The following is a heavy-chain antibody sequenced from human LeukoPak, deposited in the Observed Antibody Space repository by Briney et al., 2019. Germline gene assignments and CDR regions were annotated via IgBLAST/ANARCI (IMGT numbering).Heavy chain of an antibody. CDR2: IYYSGST. CDR3: ARYIWGSYPTFEDY. Sequence: PSETLSLTCTVSGGSISSSSYYWGWIRQPPGKGLEWIGSIYYSGSTYYNPSLKSRVTISVDTSKNQFSLKLSSVTAADTAVYYCARYIWGSYPTFEDYWGQGSLVIVSS. J-gene: IGHJ4*02. V-gene: IGHV4-39*01. D-gene: IGHD3-16*02. CDR1: GGSISSSSYY.